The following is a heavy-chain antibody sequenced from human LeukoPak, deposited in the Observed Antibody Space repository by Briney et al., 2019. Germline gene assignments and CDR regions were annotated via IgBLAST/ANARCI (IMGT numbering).Heavy chain of an antibody. J-gene: IGHJ6*04. CDR2: INGGDAT. Sequence: GGSLRLSCAASGFFASSNYMSWVRQAPGKGLAWDSVINGGDATSYVDSVRGRFTISRDSSKNTVYFQMNSLRPEDTAVYFCARICSNPSCQQHVWGKGTTVTVSS. CDR1: GFFASSNY. D-gene: IGHD2-2*01. CDR3: ARICSNPSCQQHV. V-gene: IGHV3-66*02.